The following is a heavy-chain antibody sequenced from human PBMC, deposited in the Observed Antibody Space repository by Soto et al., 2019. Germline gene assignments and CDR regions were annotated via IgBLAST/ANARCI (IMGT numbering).Heavy chain of an antibody. CDR1: GFTFSSYS. V-gene: IGHV3-48*02. J-gene: IGHJ6*02. CDR2: ISGSTNTI. D-gene: IGHD3-9*01. Sequence: EVQLVESGGGLVQRGGSLRLSCAASGFTFSSYSMNWVRQAPGKGLEWVSYISGSTNTIYYADSVKGRFTISRDNAKNSLYRQMNSLRDEDTAVYYCARERLGLSYGLDVWGQGTTVTVSS. CDR3: ARERLGLSYGLDV.